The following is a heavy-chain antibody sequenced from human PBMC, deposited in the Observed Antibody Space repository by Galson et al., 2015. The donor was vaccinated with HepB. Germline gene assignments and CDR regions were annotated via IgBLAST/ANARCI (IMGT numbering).Heavy chain of an antibody. Sequence: SLRLSCAASGFTFSDYYMNWVRQAPGKGLEWVSSISSSSTIYYADSVKGRFTISRDNAKNSLYLQMNSLRSEDTAVYYCARELYYYDSSGESGRDYWGQGTLVTVSS. CDR3: ARELYYYDSSGESGRDY. CDR2: ISSSSTI. V-gene: IGHV3-69-1*01. CDR1: GFTFSDYY. D-gene: IGHD3-22*01. J-gene: IGHJ4*02.